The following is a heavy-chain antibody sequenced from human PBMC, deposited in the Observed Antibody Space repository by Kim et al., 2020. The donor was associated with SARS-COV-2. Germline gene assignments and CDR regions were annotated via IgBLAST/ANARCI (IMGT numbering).Heavy chain of an antibody. Sequence: ASVKVSCKASGYTFTSYGISWVRQAPGQGLEWMGWISAYNGNTNYAQKLQGRVTMTTDTSTSTAYMELRSLRSDDTAVYYCARDFGLITMVRGATLPYYYGMDVWGQGTTVTVSS. CDR1: GYTFTSYG. CDR3: ARDFGLITMVRGATLPYYYGMDV. D-gene: IGHD3-10*01. V-gene: IGHV1-18*01. J-gene: IGHJ6*02. CDR2: ISAYNGNT.